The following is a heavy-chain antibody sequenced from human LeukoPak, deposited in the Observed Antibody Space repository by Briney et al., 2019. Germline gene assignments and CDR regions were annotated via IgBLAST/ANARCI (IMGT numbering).Heavy chain of an antibody. V-gene: IGHV4-59*01. CDR3: ARDQNYDGGFDY. Sequence: SETLSLTCTVSGGSISSYYWSWIRQPPGKGLEWIGYIYYSGSTNYNPSLKSRVTTSVDTSKNQFSLKLSSVTAADTAVYYCARDQNYDGGFDYWGQGTLVTVSS. CDR1: GGSISSYY. D-gene: IGHD3-3*01. CDR2: IYYSGST. J-gene: IGHJ4*02.